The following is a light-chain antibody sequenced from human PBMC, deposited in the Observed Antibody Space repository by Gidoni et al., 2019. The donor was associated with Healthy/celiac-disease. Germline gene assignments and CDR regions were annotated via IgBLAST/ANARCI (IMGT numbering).Light chain of an antibody. V-gene: IGKV1-5*01. J-gene: IGKJ4*01. CDR2: DAS. CDR1: QSISSW. Sequence: DIQMTQSPSTLSAAVGDRVTITCRASQSISSWLAWYQQKPGTAPKLLIYDASSLESGVPSRFSGSGSGTEFTLTISSLQPDDFATYYCQQYNSYPLTFGGGTKVEIK. CDR3: QQYNSYPLT.